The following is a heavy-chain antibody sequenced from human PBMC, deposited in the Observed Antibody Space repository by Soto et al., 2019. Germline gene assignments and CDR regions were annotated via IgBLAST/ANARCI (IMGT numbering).Heavy chain of an antibody. CDR2: IYYSGST. Sequence: SETLSLTCTVSGGSINSNSYYWGWIRQPPGKGLEWIGSIYYSGSTYYNPSLKSRVTISVDSSKNQFSLKLSSVTAADTAVYYCARHSGGGDGYNLPFDYWGQGTQVTISS. D-gene: IGHD5-12*01. V-gene: IGHV4-39*01. CDR3: ARHSGGGDGYNLPFDY. J-gene: IGHJ4*02. CDR1: GGSINSNSYY.